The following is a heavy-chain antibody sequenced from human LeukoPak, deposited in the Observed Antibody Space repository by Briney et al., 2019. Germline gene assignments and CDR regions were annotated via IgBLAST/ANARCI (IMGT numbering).Heavy chain of an antibody. CDR2: IYSGGST. CDR1: GFTVSSNY. D-gene: IGHD6-13*01. Sequence: GSLRLSCAASGFTVSSNYMSWVRQAPGKGLEWVSVIYSGGSTYYADSVKGRFTISRDNSKNTLYLQMNSLRAEDTAVYYCARDRGVAAAGINYYYYMDVWGKGTTVTISS. V-gene: IGHV3-66*01. J-gene: IGHJ6*03. CDR3: ARDRGVAAAGINYYYYMDV.